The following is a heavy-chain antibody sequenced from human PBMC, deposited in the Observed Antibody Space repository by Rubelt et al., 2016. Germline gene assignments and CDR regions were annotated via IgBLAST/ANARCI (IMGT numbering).Heavy chain of an antibody. CDR1: DSSMNIHS. V-gene: IGHV4-59*11. D-gene: IGHD3-22*01. CDR3: ARDDSTWSAGWFDP. J-gene: IGHJ5*02. Sequence: QVLLQESGPGLVKPSETLSLTCSISDSSMNIHSWSWFRRPPGKGLEWIGFVSDSGRTNYNPSLESRVSLSMDRAKAEFYMNLKAVTASDTAVYYGARDDSTWSAGWFDPWGPGTLVTVSS. CDR2: VSDSGRT.